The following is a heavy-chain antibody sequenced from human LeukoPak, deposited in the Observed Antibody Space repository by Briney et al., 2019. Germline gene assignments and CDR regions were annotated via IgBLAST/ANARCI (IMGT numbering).Heavy chain of an antibody. J-gene: IGHJ4*02. CDR2: IYHTGST. CDR3: GRLMAGLD. CDR1: GVSISSNNW. Sequence: SGTLSLTCAVSGVSISSNNWWSWVRQPPGRGLEWIADIYHTGSTNYSPSLRSRVTISVDKSKNQFFLKLNSVTAADTAVYYCGRLMAGLDWGQGTLVTVSS. V-gene: IGHV4-4*02. D-gene: IGHD6-19*01.